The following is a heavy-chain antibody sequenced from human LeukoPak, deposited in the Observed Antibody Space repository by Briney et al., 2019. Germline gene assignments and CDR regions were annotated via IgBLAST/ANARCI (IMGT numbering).Heavy chain of an antibody. CDR3: AKTSRIAAVDY. Sequence: PGGSLRLSCAASGFTFTKYWMTWVRQAPGKGLEWVSGISGSGGSTYYADSVKGRFTISRDNSKNTLYLQMNSLRAEDTAVYYCAKTSRIAAVDYWGQGTLVTVSS. D-gene: IGHD6-13*01. V-gene: IGHV3-23*01. CDR1: GFTFTKYW. CDR2: ISGSGGST. J-gene: IGHJ4*02.